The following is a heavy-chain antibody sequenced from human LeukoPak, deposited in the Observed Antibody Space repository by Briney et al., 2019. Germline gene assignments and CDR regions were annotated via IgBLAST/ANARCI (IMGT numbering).Heavy chain of an antibody. V-gene: IGHV1-24*01. Sequence: GASVKVSCKVSRYTLTELPMHWVRQAPGKGLEWKGGFDPEDGETIYAQKFQGRVTMTEDTSTDTAYMELSSLRSEDTAVYYCATDRGYSYGYGFDYWGQGTLVTVSS. J-gene: IGHJ4*02. CDR1: RYTLTELP. CDR2: FDPEDGET. D-gene: IGHD5-18*01. CDR3: ATDRGYSYGYGFDY.